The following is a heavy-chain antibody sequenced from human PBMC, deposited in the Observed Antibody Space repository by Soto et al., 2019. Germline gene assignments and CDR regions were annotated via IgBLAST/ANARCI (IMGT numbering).Heavy chain of an antibody. Sequence: EVQLVESGGGLVQPGGSLKLSCAASGFTFSGSAMHWVRQASGKGLEWVGRIRSKANIYATAYAASVKGRFTISRDDSKNTAYLQMNSLKTEDTAVYYCTRRRGYSSGWYYFDYWGQGTLDTVSS. J-gene: IGHJ4*02. CDR3: TRRRGYSSGWYYFDY. V-gene: IGHV3-73*02. CDR2: IRSKANIYAT. CDR1: GFTFSGSA. D-gene: IGHD6-19*01.